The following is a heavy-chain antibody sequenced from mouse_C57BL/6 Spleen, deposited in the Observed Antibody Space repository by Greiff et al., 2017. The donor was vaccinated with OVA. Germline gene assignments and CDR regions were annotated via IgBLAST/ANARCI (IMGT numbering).Heavy chain of an antibody. CDR2: IDPNSGGT. J-gene: IGHJ4*01. Sequence: QVQLQQSGAELVKPGASVKLSCKASGYTFTSYWMHWVKQRPGRGLEWIGRIDPNSGGTKYNEKFKSKATLTVAKPSSTAYMQLSSLTSEDSAVYYGAREGVTRVVAPYGMDYWGQGTSVTVSS. V-gene: IGHV1-72*01. CDR3: AREGVTRVVAPYGMDY. CDR1: GYTFTSYW. D-gene: IGHD1-1*01.